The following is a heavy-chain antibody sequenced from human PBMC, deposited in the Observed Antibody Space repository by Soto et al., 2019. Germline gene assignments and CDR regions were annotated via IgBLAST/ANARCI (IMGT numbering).Heavy chain of an antibody. CDR2: ISGYNGDT. CDR3: AKNGQPPYYYYGMDV. J-gene: IGHJ6*02. Sequence: ASVKVSCKASGYTFTSYDINWVRQTAGQGLEWMGWISGYNGDTNYAQKFKGRVTMTIDTSTLTTYMELRSLTSDYTAVYYCAKNGQPPYYYYGMDVWGQGTTVTVSS. CDR1: GYTFTSYD. V-gene: IGHV1-18*01. D-gene: IGHD2-8*01.